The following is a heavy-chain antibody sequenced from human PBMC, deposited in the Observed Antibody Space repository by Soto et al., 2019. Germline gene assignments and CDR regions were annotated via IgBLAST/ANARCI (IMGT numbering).Heavy chain of an antibody. CDR2: TRQDGGQS. Sequence: EVQLVESGGGLVQPGGSLRLSCEASGFTLSSYWMSWIRQAPGKGLEWVANTRQDGGQSYLVDSVQGRFTISRDNAKNSVYLQMNSLRAEDTAVYYSVRDGSTGWHFDSWGQGTLVTVSS. CDR3: VRDGSTGWHFDS. CDR1: GFTLSSYW. V-gene: IGHV3-7*01. D-gene: IGHD6-19*01. J-gene: IGHJ4*02.